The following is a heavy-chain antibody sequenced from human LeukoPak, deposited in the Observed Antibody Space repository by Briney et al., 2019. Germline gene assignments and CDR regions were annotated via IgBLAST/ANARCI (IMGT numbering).Heavy chain of an antibody. CDR2: IYYSGDT. Sequence: SETLSLTCTVSGGAISSSNYYWGWIRQAPGKGLEWIGNIYYSGDTFYNPSLKSRVTISVDSSKNQFSLKLTSVTAADTAVYFCATGPYGDYVGNTYFDYWGQGTLVGVSS. D-gene: IGHD4-17*01. J-gene: IGHJ4*02. CDR3: ATGPYGDYVGNTYFDY. V-gene: IGHV4-39*01. CDR1: GGAISSSNYY.